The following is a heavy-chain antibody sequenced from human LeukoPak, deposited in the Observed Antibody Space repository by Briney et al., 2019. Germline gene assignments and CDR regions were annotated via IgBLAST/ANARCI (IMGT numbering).Heavy chain of an antibody. J-gene: IGHJ1*01. CDR3: ARDPPGIAASVSGG. CDR1: GFTVGNNY. Sequence: GGSLRLSCTASGFTVGNNYMNWFRQAPGEGLEWVSLIYSGGSTYYADSVKGRFTISRDNSKNTLYLQMSSLRVEDTAVYYCARDPPGIAASVSGGWGQGTLVTVSS. CDR2: IYSGGST. V-gene: IGHV3-53*01. D-gene: IGHD6-13*01.